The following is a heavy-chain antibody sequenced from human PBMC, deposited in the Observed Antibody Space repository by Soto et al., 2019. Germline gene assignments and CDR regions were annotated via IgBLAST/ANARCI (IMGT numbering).Heavy chain of an antibody. J-gene: IGHJ5*02. CDR2: INAGNGNT. CDR3: ARVAPSGGSVPRFDP. Sequence: ASVKVSCKASGYTFTSYAMHWVRQAPGQRLEWMGWINAGNGNTRCSRKFQGRVIITRDTSATTAYLEVDSLRSEDTAIYYCARVAPSGGSVPRFDPWGQGTLVTVSS. CDR1: GYTFTSYA. D-gene: IGHD3-10*01. V-gene: IGHV1-3*01.